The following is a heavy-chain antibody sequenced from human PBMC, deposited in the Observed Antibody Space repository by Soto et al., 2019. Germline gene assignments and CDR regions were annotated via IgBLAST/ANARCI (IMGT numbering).Heavy chain of an antibody. V-gene: IGHV4-34*01. CDR2: VNPGGIT. D-gene: IGHD2-21*02. J-gene: IGHJ5*02. CDR1: GGSLSGYY. Sequence: PSETLSLTCAVYGGSLSGYYWTWFRQPPGKGLEWIGEVNPGGITNYSPSVKSRLKISLDTSKKEVSLEMTSVTAADNAVYYCGRLVIKMAIQSTESWGPGTLVT. CDR3: GRLVIKMAIQSTES.